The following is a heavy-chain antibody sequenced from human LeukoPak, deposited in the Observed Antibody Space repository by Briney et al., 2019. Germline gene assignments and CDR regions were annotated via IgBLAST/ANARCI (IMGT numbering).Heavy chain of an antibody. Sequence: SETLSLTCTVSGGSISSYYWSWIRQPPGKGLEWIGEINHSGSTNYNPSLKSRVTISVDTSKNQFSLKLSSVTAADTAVYYCARRRGSGYYYRWGQGTLVTVSS. CDR1: GGSISSYY. J-gene: IGHJ5*02. CDR3: ARRRGSGYYYR. D-gene: IGHD3-22*01. V-gene: IGHV4-34*01. CDR2: INHSGST.